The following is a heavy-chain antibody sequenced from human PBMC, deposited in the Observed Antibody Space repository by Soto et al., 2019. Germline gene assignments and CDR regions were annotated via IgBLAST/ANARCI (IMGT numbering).Heavy chain of an antibody. Sequence: GGSLRLSCAASGFTFSDYYMSWIRQAPGKGLEWVSYISSSGSTIYYADSVKGRFTISRDNAKNSLYLQMNGLRAEEPAVYYCARDTRGYCSSTSCYEGYYYYYMDVWGKGTTVTVSS. D-gene: IGHD2-2*01. CDR2: ISSSGSTI. CDR3: ARDTRGYCSSTSCYEGYYYYYMDV. V-gene: IGHV3-11*01. J-gene: IGHJ6*03. CDR1: GFTFSDYY.